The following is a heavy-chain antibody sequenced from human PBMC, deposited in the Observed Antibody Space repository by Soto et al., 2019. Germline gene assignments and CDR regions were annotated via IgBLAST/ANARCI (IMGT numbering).Heavy chain of an antibody. CDR1: GYPFNKYS. Sequence: QGQLVQSGAEVKWPGASVKVSCKASGYPFNKYSISWVRQAPGQGLEWMGWISASNGNRNYAQKFQGRVTLGTDTPTSTAYLELRNLRSDDTAVYYSTRGHGDFAGDFGYWGQGTLVTVSS. CDR2: ISASNGNR. J-gene: IGHJ4*02. CDR3: TRGHGDFAGDFGY. V-gene: IGHV1-18*04. D-gene: IGHD4-17*01.